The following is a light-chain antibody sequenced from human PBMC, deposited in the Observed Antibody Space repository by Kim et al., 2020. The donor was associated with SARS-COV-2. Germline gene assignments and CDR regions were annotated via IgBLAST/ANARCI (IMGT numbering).Light chain of an antibody. CDR2: RNN. CDR1: SNNVGNEG. V-gene: IGLV10-54*01. J-gene: IGLJ3*02. CDR3: SAWDSSLSAWV. Sequence: QTATLTFAGNSNNVGNEGAAWLQHHQGHPPKLLSYRNNNRPSGISERLSASSSGNTASLTITGLQPEDEADYYCSAWDSSLSAWVFGGGTQLTVL.